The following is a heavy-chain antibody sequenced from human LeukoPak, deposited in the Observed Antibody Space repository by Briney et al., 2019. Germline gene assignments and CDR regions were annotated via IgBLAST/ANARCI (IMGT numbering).Heavy chain of an antibody. J-gene: IGHJ4*02. CDR1: GYTFTGYY. CDR3: ARDPASCSGGSCPEAYGY. CDR2: INPNSGGT. D-gene: IGHD2-15*01. Sequence: ASVKVSCKASGYTFTGYYMHWVRQAPGQGLEWMGWINPNSGGTNYAQKFQGRVTMTRDTSISTAYMELSRLRSDDTAVYYCARDPASCSGGSCPEAYGYWGQGTLVTVSS. V-gene: IGHV1-2*02.